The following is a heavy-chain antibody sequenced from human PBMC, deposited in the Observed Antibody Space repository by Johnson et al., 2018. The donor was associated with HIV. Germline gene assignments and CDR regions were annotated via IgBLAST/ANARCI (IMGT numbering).Heavy chain of an antibody. Sequence: QVQLVEFGGGLVQPGGSLRLSCAASGFTFSIYAMIWVRQAPGKGLEWVAVISYDGSIEHQRASVKGRFSISRDNSKNTMYLQMNSLRPEDTAVYYCAKTLGYDSSDYHDGFDIWGHGTMVTVSS. D-gene: IGHD3-22*01. V-gene: IGHV3-30*18. CDR3: AKTLGYDSSDYHDGFDI. CDR2: ISYDGSIE. J-gene: IGHJ3*02. CDR1: GFTFSIYA.